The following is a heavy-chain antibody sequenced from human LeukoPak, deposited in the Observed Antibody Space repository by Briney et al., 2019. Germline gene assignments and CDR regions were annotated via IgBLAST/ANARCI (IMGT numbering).Heavy chain of an antibody. CDR3: ARGSIDY. CDR2: INHHGSQT. CDR1: GFTFGDYW. V-gene: IGHV3-7*04. Sequence: GGSLRLSCAASGFTFGDYWMSWVRQAPGKGLEWVANINHHGSQTYYVDSVEGRFTIFRDNAKNSLFLQMSSLRAEDTAVYYCARGSIDYWGQGTLVTVSS. J-gene: IGHJ4*02.